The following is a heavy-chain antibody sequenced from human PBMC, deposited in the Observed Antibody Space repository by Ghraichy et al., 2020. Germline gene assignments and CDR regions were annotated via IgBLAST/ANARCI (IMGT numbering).Heavy chain of an antibody. V-gene: IGHV1-69*13. D-gene: IGHD2-2*02. CDR1: GGTFSSYA. J-gene: IGHJ6*02. CDR2: IIPIFGTA. Sequence: SVKVSCKASGGTFSSYAISWVRQAPGQGLEWMGGIIPIFGTANYAQKFQGRVTITADESTSTAYMELSSLRSEDTAVYYCARVVVVVPAAIRRYENYYYYGMDVWGQGTTVTVSS. CDR3: ARVVVVVPAAIRRYENYYYYGMDV.